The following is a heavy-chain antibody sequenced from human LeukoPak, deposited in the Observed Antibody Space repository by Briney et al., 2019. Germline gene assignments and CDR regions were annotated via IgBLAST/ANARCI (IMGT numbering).Heavy chain of an antibody. J-gene: IGHJ4*02. Sequence: PGGSLRLSCAASGFTFSDHYMDWVRQTPGKGLEWVGRSRNKANSYTTEYAASVKGRFTISRDDSKNSLFLQMNSLKTGDTAVYYCARASRSGSYFFYWGQGTLVTVSS. V-gene: IGHV3-72*01. CDR2: SRNKANSYTT. D-gene: IGHD1-26*01. CDR3: ARASRSGSYFFY. CDR1: GFTFSDHY.